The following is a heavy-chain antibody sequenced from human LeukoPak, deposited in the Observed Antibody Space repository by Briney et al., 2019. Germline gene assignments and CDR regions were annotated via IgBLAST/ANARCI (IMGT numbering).Heavy chain of an antibody. D-gene: IGHD3-10*01. CDR2: IYYSGST. CDR3: ARGPPLRAFDI. V-gene: IGHV4-31*03. Sequence: SETLSLTCTVSGGSISSGGYYWSWIRQHPGKGLEWIGYIYYSGSTYYNPSLKSRVTISVDTSKNQFSLKLSSVTAADTAVYYCARGPPLRAFDIRGQGTMVTVSS. J-gene: IGHJ3*02. CDR1: GGSISSGGYY.